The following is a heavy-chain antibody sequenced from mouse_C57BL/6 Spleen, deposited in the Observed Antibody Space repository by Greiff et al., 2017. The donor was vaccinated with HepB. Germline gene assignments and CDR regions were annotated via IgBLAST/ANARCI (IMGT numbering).Heavy chain of an antibody. Sequence: DVQLVESGGGLVKPGGSLKLSCAASGFTFSSYAMSWVRQTPEKRLEWVATISDGGSYTYYPDNVKGRFTISRDNAKNNLYLQMSHLKSEDTAMYYCARGTTVVGEYYFDYWGQGTTLTVSS. D-gene: IGHD1-1*01. J-gene: IGHJ2*01. CDR1: GFTFSSYA. CDR3: ARGTTVVGEYYFDY. V-gene: IGHV5-4*01. CDR2: ISDGGSYT.